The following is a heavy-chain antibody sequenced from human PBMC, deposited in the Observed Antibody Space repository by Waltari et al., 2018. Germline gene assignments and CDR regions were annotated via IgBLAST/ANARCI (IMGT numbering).Heavy chain of an antibody. CDR3: ARVYVGMERSTNFDY. Sequence: QVQLQESGPGLVKPSQTLSLTCTVSGGSISSGGYYWSWIRQHPGKGLEWIGYIYYSGSTYHNPALKSRVTISVDTSKNQFSLKLSSVTAADTAVYYCARVYVGMERSTNFDYWGQGTLVTVSS. J-gene: IGHJ4*02. CDR1: GGSISSGGYY. CDR2: IYYSGST. V-gene: IGHV4-31*03. D-gene: IGHD2-2*01.